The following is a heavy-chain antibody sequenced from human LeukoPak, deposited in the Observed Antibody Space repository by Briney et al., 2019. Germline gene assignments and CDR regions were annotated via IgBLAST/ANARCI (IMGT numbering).Heavy chain of an antibody. CDR3: ARDFRRYDTVW. D-gene: IGHD3-9*01. J-gene: IGHJ4*02. CDR1: GFTFSSYS. Sequence: GGSLRLSCAASGFTFSSYSMNWVRQAPGKGLEWVSYISSSSSTIYYADSVKGRFTISRDNAKNSLYLQMNSLRAKDTAVYYCARDFRRYDTVWGGQGTLVTVSS. CDR2: ISSSSSTI. V-gene: IGHV3-48*04.